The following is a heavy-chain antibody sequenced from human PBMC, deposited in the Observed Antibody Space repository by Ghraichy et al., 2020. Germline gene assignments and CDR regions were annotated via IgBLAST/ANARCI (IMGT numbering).Heavy chain of an antibody. CDR2: VWYDGSTK. J-gene: IGHJ4*02. CDR1: GFTFNRFG. CDR3: ARAAEAFWRVNTGY. V-gene: IGHV3-33*01. D-gene: IGHD3-3*01. Sequence: GGSLRLSCAGTGFTFNRFGLHWVRQAPGKGLEWVAFVWYDGSTKYYADSVKGRFTISRDEFTNTVHLQMNNLSTEDTALYYCARAAEAFWRVNTGYWGKGALVIVSP.